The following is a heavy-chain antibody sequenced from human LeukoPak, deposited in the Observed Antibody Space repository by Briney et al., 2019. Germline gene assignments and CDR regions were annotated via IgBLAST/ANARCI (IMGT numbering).Heavy chain of an antibody. CDR3: GTGTTDS. Sequence: PSETLSLTCIVSGGPISSSNYYWGWIRQPPGKGLEWIGTIYANGITYYNPALKSRVTISVDKSKNQFSLNLGSVTAADTAVYYCGTGTTDSWGQGTLVTVSS. CDR1: GGPISSSNYY. V-gene: IGHV4-39*07. J-gene: IGHJ4*02. CDR2: IYANGIT. D-gene: IGHD1-1*01.